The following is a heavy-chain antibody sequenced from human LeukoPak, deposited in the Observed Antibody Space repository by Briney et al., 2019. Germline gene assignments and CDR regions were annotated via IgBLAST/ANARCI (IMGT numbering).Heavy chain of an antibody. CDR1: GGSISSDY. Sequence: SETLSLTCTVSGGSISSDYWSWIRQPPGKGLEWTGYIYYSGSTNYNPSLKSRVTISVDTSKNQFSLKLSSVTAADTAVYYCARHQYYDYVWGSYRDAFDIWGQGTMVTVSS. D-gene: IGHD3-16*01. V-gene: IGHV4-59*08. CDR2: IYYSGST. J-gene: IGHJ3*02. CDR3: ARHQYYDYVWGSYRDAFDI.